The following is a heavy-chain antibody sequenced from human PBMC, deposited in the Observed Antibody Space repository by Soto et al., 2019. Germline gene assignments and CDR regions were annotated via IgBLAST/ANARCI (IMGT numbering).Heavy chain of an antibody. Sequence: XESLRLSCAASGLTFRNYAMHWVRQAPGKGLEWVATISYDGDNKYYTDSVKGPFTISRDNSKNTLYLQMNSLRPEDTAVYYCARPWGQLSTYYYGMDTWGQGTTVTVSS. CDR3: ARPWGQLSTYYYGMDT. CDR1: GLTFRNYA. J-gene: IGHJ6*02. D-gene: IGHD3-16*01. V-gene: IGHV3-30-3*01. CDR2: ISYDGDNK.